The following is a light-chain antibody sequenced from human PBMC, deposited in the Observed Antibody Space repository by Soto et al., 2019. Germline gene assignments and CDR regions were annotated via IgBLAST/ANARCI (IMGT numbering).Light chain of an antibody. J-gene: IGKJ3*01. CDR3: PQYCSSPF. CDR1: QSVSSSY. V-gene: IGKV3-20*01. Sequence: EIVLTQSPGTLSLSPGERATLSCRASQSVSSSYLAWYQQKPGQAPRLLIYGASSRATGIPDRFSGSGSGTDFTFTISKLEPEDFSVYYCPQYCSSPFFGPGTKVDIK. CDR2: GAS.